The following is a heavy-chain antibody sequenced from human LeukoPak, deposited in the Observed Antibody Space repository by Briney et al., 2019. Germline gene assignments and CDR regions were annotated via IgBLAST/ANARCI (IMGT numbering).Heavy chain of an antibody. CDR1: GFTFSSFW. CDR2: IKQDGSEK. Sequence: GGSLRLSCAASGFTFSSFWMSWVRQAPGKGLEWVANIKQDGSEKYYVDSVKGRFTISRDNAKNSLYLQMNSLRAEDTAVYYCARLHDTSGTDACDIWGQGTMVTVSS. J-gene: IGHJ3*02. V-gene: IGHV3-7*01. D-gene: IGHD3-22*01. CDR3: ARLHDTSGTDACDI.